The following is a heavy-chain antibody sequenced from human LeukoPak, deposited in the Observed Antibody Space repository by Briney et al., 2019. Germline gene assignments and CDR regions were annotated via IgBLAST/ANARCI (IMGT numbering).Heavy chain of an antibody. J-gene: IGHJ4*02. CDR3: ARAARLNTARHYFDY. V-gene: IGHV4-39*07. Sequence: SETLSLTCTVSGGSISSSSYYWGWIRQPPGKGLEWIGSIYYSGSTYYNPSLKSRVTISVDTSKNQFSLKLSSVTAADTAVYYCARAARLNTARHYFDYWGQGTLVTVSS. CDR2: IYYSGST. D-gene: IGHD5-18*01. CDR1: GGSISSSSYY.